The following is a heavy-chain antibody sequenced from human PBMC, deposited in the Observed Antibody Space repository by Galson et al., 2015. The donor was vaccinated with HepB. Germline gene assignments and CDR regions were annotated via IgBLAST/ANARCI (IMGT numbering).Heavy chain of an antibody. CDR2: INNNGGNT. CDR1: GFTFSDYA. J-gene: IGHJ4*02. Sequence: SLRLSCAASGFTFSDYAMHWVRQAPGKGLEYVSAINNNGGNTYYANSVNGRFTISRDNYKNTLYLQMGSLRVEDTAVYYCARVVVVGTVWRGFDYWGQGTLVTVSS. V-gene: IGHV3-64*01. CDR3: ARVVVVGTVWRGFDY. D-gene: IGHD3-22*01.